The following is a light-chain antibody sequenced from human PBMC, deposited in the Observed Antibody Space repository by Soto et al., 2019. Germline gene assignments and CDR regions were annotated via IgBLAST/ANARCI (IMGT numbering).Light chain of an antibody. CDR3: QQYGCSPPFA. Sequence: EIVLTQSPGTLSLSPGERATLSCRASPSVSSTYLAWYQQKPGKAPRLLIYAASSRATGIPDRFSGSGSGPDSHLTISTPEPEYGPVYYCQQYGCSPPFACGPGTKV. CDR1: PSVSSTY. J-gene: IGKJ3*01. CDR2: AAS. V-gene: IGKV3-20*01.